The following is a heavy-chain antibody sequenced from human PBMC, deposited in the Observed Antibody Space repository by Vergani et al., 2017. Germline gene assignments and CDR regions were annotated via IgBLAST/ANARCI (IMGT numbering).Heavy chain of an antibody. D-gene: IGHD3-3*02. CDR3: ARLSLLATPDAFDS. V-gene: IGHV3-21*04. J-gene: IGHJ3*02. CDR2: ISTSATYV. CDR1: QISLSGYQ. Sequence: QLVESGGGLVRPGGSLRLSCAGSQISLSGYQMHWFRQAPGKGLEWVSSISTSATYVFYADAVKGRFTVSRDNAENSLFLQMDSLRVEDTAVYSCARLSLLATPDAFDSWGRGTMVSVFS.